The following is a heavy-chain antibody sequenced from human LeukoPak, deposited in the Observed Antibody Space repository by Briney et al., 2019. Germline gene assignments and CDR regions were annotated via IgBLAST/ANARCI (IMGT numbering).Heavy chain of an antibody. V-gene: IGHV3-23*01. CDR2: ISGSGGST. CDR3: AKSSGYSYGSIDY. D-gene: IGHD5-18*01. CDR1: GFTFSSYA. J-gene: IGHJ4*02. Sequence: GGSLRLSCAASGFTFSSYAMSWVRQAPGKGPEWVSAISGSGGSTYYADSVKGRFTISRDNSKNTLYLQMNSLRAEDTAVYYCAKSSGYSYGSIDYWGQGTLVTVSS.